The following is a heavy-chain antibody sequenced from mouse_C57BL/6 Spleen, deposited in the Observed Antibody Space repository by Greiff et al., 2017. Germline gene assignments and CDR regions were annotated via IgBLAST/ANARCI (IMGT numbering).Heavy chain of an antibody. Sequence: LVESGAELVRPGASVKLSCKASGYTFTDYYINWVKQRPGQGLEWIARIYPGSGNTYYNEKFKGKATLTADKSSSTAYMQLSSLTSEDSAVYFCAKLGRGVFDYWGQGTTLTVSS. CDR2: IYPGSGNT. CDR3: AKLGRGVFDY. J-gene: IGHJ2*01. CDR1: GYTFTDYY. D-gene: IGHD4-1*01. V-gene: IGHV1-76*01.